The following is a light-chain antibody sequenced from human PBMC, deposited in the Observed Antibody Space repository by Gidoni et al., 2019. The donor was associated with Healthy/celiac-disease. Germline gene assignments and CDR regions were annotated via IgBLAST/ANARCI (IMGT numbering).Light chain of an antibody. V-gene: IGLV1-40*01. CDR3: QSYDSSLSGSLVV. CDR1: SSNTGAGYD. Sequence: QSVLTQPPSVSGAPGQRVTISCTGSSSNTGAGYDVPWYQQLPGTAPKLLIYGNSNRPSGVPDRFSGSKSGTSASLAITGLQAEDEADYYCQSYDSSLSGSLVVFGGGTKLTVL. CDR2: GNS. J-gene: IGLJ2*01.